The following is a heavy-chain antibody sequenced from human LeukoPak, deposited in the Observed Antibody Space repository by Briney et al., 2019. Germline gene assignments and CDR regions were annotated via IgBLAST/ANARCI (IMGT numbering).Heavy chain of an antibody. V-gene: IGHV1-18*01. J-gene: IGHJ4*02. CDR3: ARGRYSSSCPDY. CDR2: ISAYNGNT. Sequence: ASVKVSCKASGYTLNNYGISWVRQAPGQGVEWMGWISAYNGNTNYAQKFQGRLTMNTDTSKSTAYMELRNLRSDDTAVYYCARGRYSSSCPDYWGQGTLVTVSS. CDR1: GYTLNNYG. D-gene: IGHD6-13*01.